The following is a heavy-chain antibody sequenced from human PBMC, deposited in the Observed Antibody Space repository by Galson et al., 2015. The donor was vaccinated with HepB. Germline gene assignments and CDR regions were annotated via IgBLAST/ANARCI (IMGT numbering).Heavy chain of an antibody. D-gene: IGHD1-26*01. CDR1: GYTFTGYY. CDR3: ARAPRGWELLTRHFDY. V-gene: IGHV1-2*06. Sequence: SVKVSCKASGYTFTGYYMHWVRQAPGQGLEWMGRINPNSGGTNYAQKFQGRVTMTRDTSISTAYMELSRLRSDDTAVYYCARAPRGWELLTRHFDYWGQGTLVTVSS. J-gene: IGHJ4*02. CDR2: INPNSGGT.